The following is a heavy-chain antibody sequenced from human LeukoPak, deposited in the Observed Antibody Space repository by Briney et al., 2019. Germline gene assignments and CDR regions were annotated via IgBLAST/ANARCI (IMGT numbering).Heavy chain of an antibody. CDR2: INQGGSVK. J-gene: IGHJ4*02. V-gene: IGHV3-7*01. Sequence: PGGSLRLSCAASGFSFRDFWMTWVRQAPGKGLEWVANINQGGSVKYYVDSVKGRFTISRDNAKNSLYLQMNSLRAEDTAVYYCARGNWAEDGYFDYWGQGTLVTVSS. D-gene: IGHD7-27*01. CDR3: ARGNWAEDGYFDY. CDR1: GFSFRDFW.